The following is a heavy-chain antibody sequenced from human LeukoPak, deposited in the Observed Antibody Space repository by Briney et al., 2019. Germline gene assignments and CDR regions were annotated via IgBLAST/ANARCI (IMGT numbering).Heavy chain of an antibody. CDR3: ATPENRLPISHAFDI. J-gene: IGHJ3*02. CDR1: GFTFSSYS. CDR2: ISSSSSTI. D-gene: IGHD2-21*02. V-gene: IGHV3-48*01. Sequence: GGSLRLSCAASGFTFSSYSMNWVRQAPGKGLEWVSYISSSSSTIYYADSVKGRFTISRDNAKNSLYLQMNSLRAEDTAVYYCATPENRLPISHAFDIWGQGTMVTVSS.